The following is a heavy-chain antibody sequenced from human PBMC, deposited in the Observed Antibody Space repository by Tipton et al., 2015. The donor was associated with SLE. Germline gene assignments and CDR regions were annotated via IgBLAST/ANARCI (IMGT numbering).Heavy chain of an antibody. Sequence: LRLSCTVSGGSISSSSYYWGWIRQPPGKGLEWIGSIYYSGSTYYNPSLKSRVTISVDTSKNQFSLKLTSVTAADTAVYYCARGPPFMEWERNWFDPWGQGTQVTVSS. J-gene: IGHJ5*02. CDR2: IYYSGST. V-gene: IGHV4-39*07. CDR1: GGSISSSSYY. CDR3: ARGPPFMEWERNWFDP. D-gene: IGHD3-3*02.